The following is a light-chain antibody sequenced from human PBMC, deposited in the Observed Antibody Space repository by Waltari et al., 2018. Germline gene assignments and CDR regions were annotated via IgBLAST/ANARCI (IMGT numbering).Light chain of an antibody. CDR3: MQSTHWPHT. CDR2: HIF. CDR1: RSLVHSDGNPR. J-gene: IGKJ2*01. V-gene: IGKV2-30*02. Sequence: EVVLTQSPLSQPVTLGQPASISCKSSRSLVHSDGNPRLAWFLQRPGQSPRRLIYHIFKRESGVPDRLSGSGSGLDFTLRISRVEAEDVGFYYCMQSTHWPHTFGQGTKLEIK.